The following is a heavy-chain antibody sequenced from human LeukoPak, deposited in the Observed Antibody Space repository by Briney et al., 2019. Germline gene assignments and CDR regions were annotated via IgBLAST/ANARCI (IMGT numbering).Heavy chain of an antibody. CDR1: GYTFTSYG. CDR3: ARRPKGSGSYYEYYFDY. D-gene: IGHD3-10*01. CDR2: ISAYNGNT. Sequence: ASVKVSCKASGYTFTSYGISWVRQAPGQGLEWMGWISAYNGNTNYAQKFQGRVTMTRDTSISTAYMELSRLRSDDAAVYYCARRPKGSGSYYEYYFDYWGQGTLVTVSS. J-gene: IGHJ4*02. V-gene: IGHV1-18*01.